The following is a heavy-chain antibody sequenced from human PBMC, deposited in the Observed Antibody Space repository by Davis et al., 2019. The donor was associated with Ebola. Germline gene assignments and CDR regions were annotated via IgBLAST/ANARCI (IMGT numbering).Heavy chain of an antibody. Sequence: GESLKISCAASGFTFSSYAMHWVRQAPGKGLEWVAVISYDGSNKYYADSVKGRFTISRDNSKNTLYLQMNSLKTEDTAVYYCSCTAMVRDYWGQGTLVTVSS. J-gene: IGHJ4*02. CDR1: GFTFSSYA. CDR3: SCTAMVRDY. CDR2: ISYDGSNK. V-gene: IGHV3-30-3*01. D-gene: IGHD5-18*01.